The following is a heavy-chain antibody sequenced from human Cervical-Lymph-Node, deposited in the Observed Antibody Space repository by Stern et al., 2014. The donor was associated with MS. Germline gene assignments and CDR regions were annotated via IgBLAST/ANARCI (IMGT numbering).Heavy chain of an antibody. Sequence: VQLVESGAEVKKPGASVKVSCKTSGYSYGTSGITWVRQAPGQGLEWMGWISTYNGNTHYAQKFQGRVTMTTAPSTTTASLEVRYLGSDDTAVYYCARDAQRSGTPDSWGQGTLVTVPS. CDR1: GYSYGTSG. J-gene: IGHJ4*02. V-gene: IGHV1-18*01. D-gene: IGHD2-15*01. CDR3: ARDAQRSGTPDS. CDR2: ISTYNGNT.